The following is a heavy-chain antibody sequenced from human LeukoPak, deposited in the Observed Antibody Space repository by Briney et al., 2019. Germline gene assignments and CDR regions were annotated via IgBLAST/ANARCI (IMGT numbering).Heavy chain of an antibody. Sequence: PGRSLRLSCAASGFPFSVFGMHWVRQAPGKGLEWVAIIRKDGSNIYYANSVRGRFTISRDNYKNMVFLQMNSLRAEDTAVYYCARFLYSSSWAPFDYWGQGTLVTVSS. CDR3: ARFLYSSSWAPFDY. CDR2: IRKDGSNI. J-gene: IGHJ4*02. V-gene: IGHV3-33*01. CDR1: GFPFSVFG. D-gene: IGHD6-13*01.